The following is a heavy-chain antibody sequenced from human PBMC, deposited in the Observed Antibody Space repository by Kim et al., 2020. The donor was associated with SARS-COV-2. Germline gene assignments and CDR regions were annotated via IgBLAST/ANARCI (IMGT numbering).Heavy chain of an antibody. V-gene: IGHV1-24*01. Sequence: ASVKVSCKVSGYTLTELSMHWVRQAPGKGLEWMGGFDPDDGETIYAQKFQGRVTMTEDTSTDTVYMALDSLRSEDTAVDYCATRDSSGYYKEYYFDYWGRGTRVSVSS. J-gene: IGHJ4*02. CDR3: ATRDSSGYYKEYYFDY. CDR1: GYTLTELS. D-gene: IGHD3-22*01. CDR2: FDPDDGET.